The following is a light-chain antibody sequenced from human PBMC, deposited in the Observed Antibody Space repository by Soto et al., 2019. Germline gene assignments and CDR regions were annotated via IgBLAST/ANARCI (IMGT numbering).Light chain of an antibody. CDR2: GAS. J-gene: IGKJ5*01. V-gene: IGKV3-20*01. CDR3: QQYSSSPIT. Sequence: EVVLTQSPGTLSLSPGERATLSGRSSQSIGSSYLAWYQQKPGQAPRLLIYGASSRATGIPDRFSGGGSGTDFSLTISRLDPEDFAVYYCQQYSSSPITFGQGTRLEIK. CDR1: QSIGSSY.